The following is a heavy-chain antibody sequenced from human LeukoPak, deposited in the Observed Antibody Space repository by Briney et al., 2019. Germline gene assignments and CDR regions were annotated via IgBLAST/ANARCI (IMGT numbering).Heavy chain of an antibody. J-gene: IGHJ5*02. CDR1: GDRFTSYW. Sequence: GESLKISCKGYGDRFTSYWVALVRQMPGKGLEWMGIIFPGDSDTRYSPSIQGQVTISVDRSISTAYLQWSSLKASDTAIYYCARRPLHSQNWLAPWGQGTLVTVSS. CDR3: ARRPLHSQNWLAP. V-gene: IGHV5-51*01. CDR2: IFPGDSDT.